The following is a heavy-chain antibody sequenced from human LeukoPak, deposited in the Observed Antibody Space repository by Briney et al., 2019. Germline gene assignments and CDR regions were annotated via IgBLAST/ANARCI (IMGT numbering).Heavy chain of an antibody. CDR3: AREITVTAGPHYYYYGMDV. Sequence: SETLSLTCTVSGGSISSYYWSWIRQPAGKGLEWIGRIYTSGGTNYNPSLKSRVTMSVDTSKNQFSLKLSSVTAADTAVYYCAREITVTAGPHYYYYGMDVWGQGTTVTVSS. CDR2: IYTSGGT. CDR1: GGSISSYY. J-gene: IGHJ6*02. V-gene: IGHV4-4*07. D-gene: IGHD4-17*01.